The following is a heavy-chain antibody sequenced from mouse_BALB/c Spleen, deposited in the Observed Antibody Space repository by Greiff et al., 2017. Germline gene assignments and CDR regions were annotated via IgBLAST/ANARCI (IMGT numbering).Heavy chain of an antibody. CDR1: GYTFTSYT. V-gene: IGHV1-4*02. D-gene: IGHD2-14*01. CDR3: ARGYDEGAYYYAMDY. J-gene: IGHJ4*01. CDR2: INPSSGYT. Sequence: QVQLQQSAAELARPGASVKMSCKASGYTFTSYTMHWVKQRPGQGLEWIGYINPSSGYTEYNQKFKDKTTLTADKSSSTAYMQLSSLTSEDSAVYYCARGYDEGAYYYAMDYWGQGTSVTVSS.